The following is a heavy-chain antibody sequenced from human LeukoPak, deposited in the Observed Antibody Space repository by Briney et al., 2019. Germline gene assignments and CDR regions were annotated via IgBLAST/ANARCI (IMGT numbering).Heavy chain of an antibody. J-gene: IGHJ4*02. CDR2: VYYSGST. D-gene: IGHD3-22*01. V-gene: IGHV4-39*01. Sequence: PSETLSLTCTVSGGSISSSSFYWGWIRQPPGKGLEWIWSVYYSGSTSYNPSLKSRVTISVDTSKNQFSLKLSSVTAADTAVYYCARRDSSGYGYFDYWGQGTLVTVSS. CDR1: GGSISSSSFY. CDR3: ARRDSSGYGYFDY.